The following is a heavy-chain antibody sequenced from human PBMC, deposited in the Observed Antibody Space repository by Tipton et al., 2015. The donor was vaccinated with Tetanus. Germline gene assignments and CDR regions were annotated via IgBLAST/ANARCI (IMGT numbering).Heavy chain of an antibody. Sequence: TLSLTCSVSGGSMSNNYWSWIRQPPGKGLEWLAYISPSGRTNSNYSLKSRITISQDKSKNQFSLRLSSVTAADAAVYYCASMTPVDWYFDLWGRGTLVTVSS. CDR2: ISPSGRT. CDR1: GGSMSNNY. J-gene: IGHJ2*01. CDR3: ASMTPVDWYFDL. V-gene: IGHV4-59*07. D-gene: IGHD4-23*01.